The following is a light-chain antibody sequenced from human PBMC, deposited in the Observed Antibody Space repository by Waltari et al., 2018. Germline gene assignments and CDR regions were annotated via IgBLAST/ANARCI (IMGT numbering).Light chain of an antibody. J-gene: IGLJ2*01. V-gene: IGLV3-19*01. CDR1: SLRSNY. Sequence: SSALTQVPAVSVASVQTVRLPRPGNSLRSNYASLYQQNPGQVPVLVIYCKNNPPSGIPDRFSGSSSGNTASLTITGAQAEDEADYYCNSRDSSGNHHVVFGGGTKLTVL. CDR2: CKN. CDR3: NSRDSSGNHHVV.